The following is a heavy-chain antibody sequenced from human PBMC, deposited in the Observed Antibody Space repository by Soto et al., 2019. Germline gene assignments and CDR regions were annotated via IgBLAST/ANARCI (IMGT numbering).Heavy chain of an antibody. CDR1: GGSISSYY. CDR3: ARPYYYDSSGVGRDDAFDI. D-gene: IGHD3-22*01. CDR2: IYYSGST. V-gene: IGHV4-59*01. J-gene: IGHJ3*02. Sequence: SETLSLTCTVSGGSISSYYWSWIRQPPGKGLEWIGYIYYSGSTNYNPSLKSRVTISVDTSKNQFSLKLSSVTAADTAVYYCARPYYYDSSGVGRDDAFDIWGQGTMVTVSS.